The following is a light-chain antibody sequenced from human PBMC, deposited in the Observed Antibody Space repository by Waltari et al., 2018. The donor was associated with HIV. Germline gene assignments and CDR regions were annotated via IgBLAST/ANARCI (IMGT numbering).Light chain of an antibody. Sequence: SVLTLTPSASGTPGQRVTISCSGSNSNFGANSVSWYQQFPGAAPKLPSYSNSQRPSGVPDRFSGSKSGTSASLAISGLRSDDEANYYCATWDDSLSLWVFGGGTKLTVL. CDR2: SNS. V-gene: IGLV1-47*01. CDR3: ATWDDSLSLWV. J-gene: IGLJ3*02. CDR1: NSNFGANS.